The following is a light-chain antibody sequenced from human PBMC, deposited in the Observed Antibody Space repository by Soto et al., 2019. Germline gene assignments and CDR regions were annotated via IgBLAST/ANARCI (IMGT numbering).Light chain of an antibody. V-gene: IGLV1-40*01. CDR2: GNT. CDR1: GSNIGAGFD. J-gene: IGLJ2*01. Sequence: QSALTQPPSLSGAPGQNIIISCTGGGSNIGAGFDVHWYQQLPGTAPKLLIYGNTNRPSGVPDRFSGSKSGTSASLVITGLQAEDEADYYGQSYDTGLSGPVVFGGGTKLTVL. CDR3: QSYDTGLSGPVV.